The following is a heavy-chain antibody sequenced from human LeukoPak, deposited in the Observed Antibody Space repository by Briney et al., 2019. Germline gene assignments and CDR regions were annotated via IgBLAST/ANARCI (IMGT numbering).Heavy chain of an antibody. V-gene: IGHV3-74*03. Sequence: GGSLRLSCAASGFTFSTLWMHWVRQAPGKGLVWVSGINSNGSSTTYADSVKGRFTISRDNAKNTLYLQMNNLRAEDTAVYYCARGRYYGMDVWGQGTTVTVSS. CDR1: GFTFSTLW. J-gene: IGHJ6*02. CDR2: INSNGSST. CDR3: ARGRYYGMDV.